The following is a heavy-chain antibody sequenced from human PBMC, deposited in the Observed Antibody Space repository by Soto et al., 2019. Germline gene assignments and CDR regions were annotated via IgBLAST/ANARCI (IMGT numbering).Heavy chain of an antibody. CDR2: INPSAGGT. CDR3: ARNLHGSGSSYNLYYYGMDV. Sequence: ASVKVSCKASGYTFTNYYMHWVRQAPGQGLEWMGIINPSAGGTSYAPKFQARVTMTRDTSTSTVHMELSSLRSEDTAVYYCARNLHGSGSSYNLYYYGMDVWGQGTTVTVSS. CDR1: GYTFTNYY. J-gene: IGHJ6*02. V-gene: IGHV1-46*01. D-gene: IGHD3-10*01.